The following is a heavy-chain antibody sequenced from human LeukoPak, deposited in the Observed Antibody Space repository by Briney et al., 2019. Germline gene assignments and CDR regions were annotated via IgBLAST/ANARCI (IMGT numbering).Heavy chain of an antibody. CDR1: GYTFTSYD. CDR2: MNPNSGNT. CDR3: ARGHSSSWWAFDY. Sequence: GASVKVSCKASGYTFTSYDINWVRQATGQGLECMGWMNPNSGNTGYAQKFQGRVTMTRNTSISTAYMELSSLRSEDTAVYYCARGHSSSWWAFDYWGQGTLVTVSS. D-gene: IGHD6-13*01. V-gene: IGHV1-8*01. J-gene: IGHJ4*02.